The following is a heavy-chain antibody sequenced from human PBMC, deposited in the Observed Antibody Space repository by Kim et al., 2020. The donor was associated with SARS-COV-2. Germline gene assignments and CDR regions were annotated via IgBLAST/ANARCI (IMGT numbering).Heavy chain of an antibody. Sequence: ASVKVSCKASGYTFTNYAVIWVRQAPGQGLEWMGWINSNTGNPTYAQGLTGRFVFSLDTSVNTAYLQISSLKAEDTAVYYCARAGSSSWGSWYFDLWGRG. D-gene: IGHD6-13*01. J-gene: IGHJ2*01. CDR2: INSNTGNP. CDR1: GYTFTNYA. CDR3: ARAGSSSWGSWYFDL. V-gene: IGHV7-4-1*02.